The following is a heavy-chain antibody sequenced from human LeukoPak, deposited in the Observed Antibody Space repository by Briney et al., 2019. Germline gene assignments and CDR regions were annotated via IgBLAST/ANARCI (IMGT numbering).Heavy chain of an antibody. J-gene: IGHJ3*02. V-gene: IGHV3-30*18. Sequence: PGGSLRLSCAASGFTFSSYGMHWVRQAPGKGLEWVAVISYDGSNKYYADSVKGRFTISRDNSKNTLYLQMYSLRAEDTAVYYCAKDCSTMVRGVSPDAFDIWGQGTMVTVSS. CDR1: GFTFSSYG. D-gene: IGHD3-10*01. CDR2: ISYDGSNK. CDR3: AKDCSTMVRGVSPDAFDI.